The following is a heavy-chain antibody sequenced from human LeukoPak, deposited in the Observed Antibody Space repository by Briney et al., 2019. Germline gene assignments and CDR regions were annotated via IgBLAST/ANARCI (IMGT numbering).Heavy chain of an antibody. D-gene: IGHD4-17*01. V-gene: IGHV3-23*01. CDR2: ISGSGGST. CDR3: AKGMTTDDVAFDI. Sequence: GGSLRLSCAASGFTFSSYAMSWVRQAPGKGLEWVSAISGSGGSTYHADSMKGRFTISRDNYKNTVYMEMNSLRAEDTAVYYCAKGMTTDDVAFDIWGQGTMVTVSS. J-gene: IGHJ3*02. CDR1: GFTFSSYA.